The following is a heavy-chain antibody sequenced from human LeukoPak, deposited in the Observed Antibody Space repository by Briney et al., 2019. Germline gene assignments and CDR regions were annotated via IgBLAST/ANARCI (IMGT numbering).Heavy chain of an antibody. D-gene: IGHD2-8*02. J-gene: IGHJ4*02. CDR2: ISCSGGTT. V-gene: IGHV3-23*01. CDR3: AKVGPGGGSLGFDY. Sequence: GSLTLSCAASGFTINSNSMSWVRQAPGEGLECVSAISCSGGTTYYTDSVKGRFTISRDNSKNTLYLQMHSLRAEDTAIFYCAKVGPGGGSLGFDYWGQGHLVIVSS. CDR1: GFTINSNS.